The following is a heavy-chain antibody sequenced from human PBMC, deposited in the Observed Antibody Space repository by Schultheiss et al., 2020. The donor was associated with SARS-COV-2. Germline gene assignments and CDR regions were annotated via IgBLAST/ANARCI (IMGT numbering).Heavy chain of an antibody. V-gene: IGHV4-39*01. J-gene: IGHJ6*03. CDR1: GGSISSSSYY. CDR3: ARSCGSWQYYYYYYMDV. D-gene: IGHD2-15*01. CDR2: IYYSGST. Sequence: SETLSLTCTVSGGSISSSSYYWSWIRQPPGKGLEWIGYIYYSGSTYYNPSLKSRVTISVDTSKNQFSLKLSSVTAADTAVYYCARSCGSWQYYYYYYMDVWGKGTTVTVSS.